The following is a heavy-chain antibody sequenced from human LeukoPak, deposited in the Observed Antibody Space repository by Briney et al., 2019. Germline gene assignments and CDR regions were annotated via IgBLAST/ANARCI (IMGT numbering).Heavy chain of an antibody. Sequence: SETLSLTCTVSGGSISSYYWSWIRQPPGKGLEWIGYIHYSGSTNYNPSLKSRVTISVDTSTNQFSLKLTSMTAADTAVYYCVRGPYLALRWYPFDYWGQGTLVTVSS. D-gene: IGHD4-23*01. J-gene: IGHJ4*02. CDR3: VRGPYLALRWYPFDY. CDR1: GGSISSYY. CDR2: IHYSGST. V-gene: IGHV4-59*08.